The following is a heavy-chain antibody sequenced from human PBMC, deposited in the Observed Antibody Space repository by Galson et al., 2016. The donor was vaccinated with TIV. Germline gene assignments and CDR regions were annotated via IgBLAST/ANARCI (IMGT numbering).Heavy chain of an antibody. CDR3: ATFSGARGPFDY. J-gene: IGHJ4*02. CDR2: IDPLGGGT. CDR1: GYTLSHYY. V-gene: IGHV1-46*01. D-gene: IGHD2-15*01. Sequence: SVKVSCKASGYTLSHYYMHWVRQAPGQGLEWVGVIDPLGGGTTYAPQFQGGVTMTRDTSTSTVYMELTSLKSDDTAIFYCATFSGARGPFDYWGQGTLVAVSS.